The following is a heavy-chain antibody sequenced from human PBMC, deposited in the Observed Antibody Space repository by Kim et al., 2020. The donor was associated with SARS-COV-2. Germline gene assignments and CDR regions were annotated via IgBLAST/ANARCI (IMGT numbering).Heavy chain of an antibody. Sequence: GGSLRLSCAASGFTFSSYGMHWVRQAPGKGLEWVAVIWYDGSNKYYADSVKGRFTISRDNSKNTLYLQMNSLRAEDTAVYYCARDRGVTTVVTLVLDYWGLGTLVTVSS. V-gene: IGHV3-33*01. CDR2: IWYDGSNK. D-gene: IGHD4-17*01. CDR3: ARDRGVTTVVTLVLDY. CDR1: GFTFSSYG. J-gene: IGHJ4*02.